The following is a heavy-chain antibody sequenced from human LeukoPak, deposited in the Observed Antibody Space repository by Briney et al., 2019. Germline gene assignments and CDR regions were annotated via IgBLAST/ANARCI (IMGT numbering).Heavy chain of an antibody. J-gene: IGHJ4*02. CDR2: IYSGGST. V-gene: IGHV3-66*01. CDR3: AREVLGDYYFDY. CDR1: GFTVSSNY. D-gene: IGHD3-16*01. Sequence: GGSLRLSCAASGFTVSSNYMSWVRQAPGTGLEWVSVIYSGGSTYYADSVKGRFTISRDNSKNTLYLQMNSLRAEDTAVYYCAREVLGDYYFDYWGQGTLVTVSS.